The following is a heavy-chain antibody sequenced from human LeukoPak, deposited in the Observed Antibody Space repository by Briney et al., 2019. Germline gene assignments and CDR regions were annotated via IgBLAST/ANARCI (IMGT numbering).Heavy chain of an antibody. CDR1: GYTFTSYY. V-gene: IGHV1-46*01. Sequence: ASVKVSCKASGYTFTSYYMHWVRQAPGQGLEWMGIINPSGGSTSYAQKFQGRVTMTRDTSISTAYMELSRLRSDDTAVYYCARARVTTVTTYAFDIWGQGTMVTVSS. D-gene: IGHD4-17*01. CDR3: ARARVTTVTTYAFDI. CDR2: INPSGGST. J-gene: IGHJ3*02.